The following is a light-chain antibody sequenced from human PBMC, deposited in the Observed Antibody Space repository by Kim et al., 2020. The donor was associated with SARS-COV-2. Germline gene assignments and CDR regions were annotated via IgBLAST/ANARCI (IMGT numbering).Light chain of an antibody. Sequence: QAVVTQPPSVSAAPGQKVTISCSGSRSNIGNNPVSWYQQFPGTAPKLITYDNDKRPSGIPDRFSSSKSGTSATLGITGLRTGDEAAYYCATWDSSLSVGVFGGGTQLTVL. CDR3: ATWDSSLSVGV. CDR2: DND. J-gene: IGLJ3*02. V-gene: IGLV1-51*01. CDR1: RSNIGNNP.